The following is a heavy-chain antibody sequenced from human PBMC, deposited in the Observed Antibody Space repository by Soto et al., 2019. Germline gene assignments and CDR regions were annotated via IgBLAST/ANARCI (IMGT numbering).Heavy chain of an antibody. J-gene: IGHJ4*02. CDR3: ARRYGGNFDY. Sequence: SETLSLTCTVSGGSINSGGYSWTWIRQPPGKGLEWIGFIYHTGTTYYNPSLKSRVTISVDKSKNQFSLKLSSVTAADTAVYYCARRYGGNFDYWGQGTLVTVSS. D-gene: IGHD3-16*01. CDR2: IYHTGTT. V-gene: IGHV4-30-2*01. CDR1: GGSINSGGYS.